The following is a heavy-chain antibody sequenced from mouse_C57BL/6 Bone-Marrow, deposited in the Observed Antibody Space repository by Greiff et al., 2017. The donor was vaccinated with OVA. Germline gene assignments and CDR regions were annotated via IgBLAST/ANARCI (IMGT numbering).Heavy chain of an antibody. CDR2: ISSGGSYT. J-gene: IGHJ1*03. Sequence: EVKLMESGGDLVKPGGSLKLSCAASGFTFRSYGMSWVRQTPDKRLEWVATISSGGSYTYYPDSVKGRFTISRDNAKNTLYLQMSSLKSEDTAMYYCARYYYGISVYWYFDVWGTGTTVTVSS. V-gene: IGHV5-6*01. CDR3: ARYYYGISVYWYFDV. CDR1: GFTFRSYG. D-gene: IGHD1-1*01.